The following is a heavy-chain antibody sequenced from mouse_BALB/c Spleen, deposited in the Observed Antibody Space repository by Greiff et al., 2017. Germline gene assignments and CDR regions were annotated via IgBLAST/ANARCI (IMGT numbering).Heavy chain of an antibody. CDR2: IDPANGNT. Sequence: EVQLQQSGAELVKPGASVKLSCTASGFNIKDTYMHWVKQRPEQGLEWIGRIDPANGNTKYDPKFQGKATITADTSSNTAYLQLSSLTSEDTAVYYCASKRDDYDVRAMDYWGQGTSVTVSS. D-gene: IGHD2-4*01. CDR1: GFNIKDTY. V-gene: IGHV14-3*02. J-gene: IGHJ4*01. CDR3: ASKRDDYDVRAMDY.